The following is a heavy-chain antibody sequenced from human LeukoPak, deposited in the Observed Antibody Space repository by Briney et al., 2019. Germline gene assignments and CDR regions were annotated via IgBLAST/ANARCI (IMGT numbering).Heavy chain of an antibody. D-gene: IGHD3-10*02. CDR2: ISSSGSTI. CDR3: AELGITMIGGV. J-gene: IGHJ6*04. CDR1: GFTFSSYE. V-gene: IGHV3-48*03. Sequence: GGSLRLSCAASGFTFSSYEMNWVRQAPGKGLEWVSYISSSGSTIYYADSVKGRFTISRDNAKNSLCLQMNSLRAEDTAVYYCAELGITMIGGVWGKGTTVTISS.